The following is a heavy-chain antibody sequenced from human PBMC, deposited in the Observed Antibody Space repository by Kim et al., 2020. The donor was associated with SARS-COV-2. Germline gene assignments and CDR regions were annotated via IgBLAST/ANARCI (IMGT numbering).Heavy chain of an antibody. D-gene: IGHD4-17*01. CDR3: AREAGYDYGGWFDP. V-gene: IGHV4-59*01. Sequence: SETLSLTCTVSGGSISSYYWSWIRQPPGKGLEWIGYIYYSGSTNYNPSLKSRVTISVDTSKNQFSLKLSSVTAADTAVYYCAREAGYDYGGWFDPWGQGTLVTVSS. J-gene: IGHJ5*02. CDR2: IYYSGST. CDR1: GGSISSYY.